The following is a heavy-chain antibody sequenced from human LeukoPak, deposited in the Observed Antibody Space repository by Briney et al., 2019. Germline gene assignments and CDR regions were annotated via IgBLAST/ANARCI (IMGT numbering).Heavy chain of an antibody. CDR1: GGSVSSSNYF. Sequence: SETLSLTCTVSGGSVSSSNYFWGWVRQPPGKGLEWIASVYYIGSTYYNPSLKSRVSISMYTSKNQLSLRLNSVTAADTAVYFCARHPAYRSGWYWYFDLWGRGTLVTVSS. V-gene: IGHV4-39*01. CDR3: ARHPAYRSGWYWYFDL. CDR2: VYYIGST. J-gene: IGHJ2*01. D-gene: IGHD6-19*01.